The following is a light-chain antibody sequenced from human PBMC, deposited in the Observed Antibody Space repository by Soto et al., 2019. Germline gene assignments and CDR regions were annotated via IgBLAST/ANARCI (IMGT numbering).Light chain of an antibody. CDR2: KAS. CDR1: QSISSW. Sequence: EIQMTQSPSTLSASVGDRVTITCRASQSISSWLAWYQQKPGKAPKLLIYKASSLESGVPSRFSGSGSGTEFTLTISSLQPDDFATYYCQQYNSYWVTFGQGTKVEIK. V-gene: IGKV1-5*03. J-gene: IGKJ1*01. CDR3: QQYNSYWVT.